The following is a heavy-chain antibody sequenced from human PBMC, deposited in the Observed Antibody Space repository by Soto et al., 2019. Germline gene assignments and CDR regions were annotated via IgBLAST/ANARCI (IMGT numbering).Heavy chain of an antibody. J-gene: IGHJ4*02. V-gene: IGHV3-30*18. Sequence: PGGSLRLSCAASGFTFSSYVMHWVRQAPGKGLEWVSVISFDGSNKYYVDSVKGRFTISRDNSKNTLYLDMNSLRLEDTAVYYSAKAYNSGWSQSAGSWGQGTLVTVSS. CDR2: ISFDGSNK. CDR3: AKAYNSGWSQSAGS. D-gene: IGHD6-19*01. CDR1: GFTFSSYV.